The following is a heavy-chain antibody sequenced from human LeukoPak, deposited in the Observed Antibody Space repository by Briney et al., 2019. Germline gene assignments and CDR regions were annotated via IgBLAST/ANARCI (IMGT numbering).Heavy chain of an antibody. V-gene: IGHV3-7*05. CDR1: GFIFTSYW. D-gene: IGHD6-19*01. CDR2: INLDGTQT. Sequence: PGGSLRLSCVASGFIFTSYWMSWVRQAPGKGLEWVANINLDGTQTYYVDSVKGRFTISRDNNKNSLYLQMNSLRAEDTALYYCARDFNPAGYSSGWSTLVYWGQGTLVTVSS. CDR3: ARDFNPAGYSSGWSTLVY. J-gene: IGHJ4*02.